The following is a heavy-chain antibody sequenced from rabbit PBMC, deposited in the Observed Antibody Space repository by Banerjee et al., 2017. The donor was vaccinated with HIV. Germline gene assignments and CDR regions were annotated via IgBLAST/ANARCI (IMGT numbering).Heavy chain of an antibody. V-gene: IGHV1S40*01. CDR2: IYDGSSGGT. Sequence: QSLEESGGDLVKPGASLTLTCTASGFSFSSSYWMFWVRQAPGKGLEWIACIYDGSSGGTYYASWAKGRFTISKTSSTTVTLQMTSLTAADTATYFCARDAGYAGSNLWGQGTLVTVS. J-gene: IGHJ4*01. D-gene: IGHD4-2*01. CDR1: GFSFSSSYW. CDR3: ARDAGYAGSNL.